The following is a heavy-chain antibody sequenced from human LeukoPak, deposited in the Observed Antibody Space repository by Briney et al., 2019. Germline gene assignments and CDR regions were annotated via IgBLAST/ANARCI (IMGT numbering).Heavy chain of an antibody. CDR1: GFTFSSYA. Sequence: GGSLRLSCAASGFTFSSYAMSWVRQAPGKGLEWVSVISDNSGSTYYADSVKGRFTISRDNAKNSLYLQMNSLRAEDTAVYYCARDTYSAYDLDYWGQGTLVTVSS. CDR2: ISDNSGST. D-gene: IGHD5-12*01. CDR3: ARDTYSAYDLDY. V-gene: IGHV3-23*01. J-gene: IGHJ4*02.